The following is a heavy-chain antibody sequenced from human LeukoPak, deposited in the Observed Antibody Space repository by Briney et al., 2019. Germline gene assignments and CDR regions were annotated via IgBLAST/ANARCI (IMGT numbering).Heavy chain of an antibody. CDR3: ATEDRHPDDAFDI. V-gene: IGHV1-18*01. Sequence: TSVKVSCTASGYTFTSYGISWVRQAPGQGLEWIGWISAYNGNTNYAQKLQGRVTMTTDTSTSTAYMELRSLRSDDTAVYYCATEDRHPDDAFDIWGQGTMVTVSS. J-gene: IGHJ3*02. CDR2: ISAYNGNT. CDR1: GYTFTSYG.